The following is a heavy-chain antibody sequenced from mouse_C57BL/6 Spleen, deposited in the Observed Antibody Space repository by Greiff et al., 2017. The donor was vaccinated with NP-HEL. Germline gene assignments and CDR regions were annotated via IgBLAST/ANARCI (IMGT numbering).Heavy chain of an antibody. D-gene: IGHD1-1*01. CDR2: ILPGSGST. CDR1: GYTFTGYW. Sequence: QVQLKESGAELMKPGASVKLSCKATGYTFTGYWIEWVKQRPGHGLEWIGEILPGSGSTNYNEKFKGKATFTADTSSNTAYMQLSSLTTEDSAIYYCARGDYYGSSHYYAMDYWGQGTSVTVSS. V-gene: IGHV1-9*01. CDR3: ARGDYYGSSHYYAMDY. J-gene: IGHJ4*01.